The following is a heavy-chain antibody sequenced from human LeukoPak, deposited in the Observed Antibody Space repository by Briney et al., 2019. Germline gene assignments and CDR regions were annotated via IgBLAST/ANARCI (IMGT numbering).Heavy chain of an antibody. Sequence: PSETLSLTCTVSGGSISSYYWSWIRQPPGKGLEWIGYIYYSGSTNYNPSLKSRVTISVDTSKNQFSLKLSSVTAADTAVYYCARHGLGDVGKIGSGYYHFAYWGQGTLVTVSS. J-gene: IGHJ4*02. CDR1: GGSISSYY. CDR3: ARHGLGDVGKIGSGYYHFAY. V-gene: IGHV4-59*08. D-gene: IGHD3-3*01. CDR2: IYYSGST.